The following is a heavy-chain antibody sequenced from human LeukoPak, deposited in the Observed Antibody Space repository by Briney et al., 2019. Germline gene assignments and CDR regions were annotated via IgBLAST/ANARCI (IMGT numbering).Heavy chain of an antibody. CDR1: GGSVSGYY. J-gene: IGHJ1*01. D-gene: IGHD3-10*01. V-gene: IGHV4-34*01. CDR3: AREKSMVRYFQH. CDR2: INHSGST. Sequence: PSETLSLTCAVYGGSVSGYYWSWIRQPPGKGLEWIGEINHSGSTNYNPSLKSRVTISVDTPKNQFSLKLSSVTAADTAVYYCAREKSMVRYFQHWGQGTLVTVSS.